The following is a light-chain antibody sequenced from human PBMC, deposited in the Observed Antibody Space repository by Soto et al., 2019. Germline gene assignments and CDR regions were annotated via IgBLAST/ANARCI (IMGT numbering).Light chain of an antibody. CDR1: QSISSY. CDR2: AAS. Sequence: DIQMTQSPSSLSASVGDRVTITCRASQSISSYLNWYQQKPGKAPKLLIYAASSLQSGVPSRFNGSGPGTDFTLTISSLQPEDFATYYCQQSYSFPPTFGGGTKVEIK. J-gene: IGKJ4*01. V-gene: IGKV1-39*01. CDR3: QQSYSFPPT.